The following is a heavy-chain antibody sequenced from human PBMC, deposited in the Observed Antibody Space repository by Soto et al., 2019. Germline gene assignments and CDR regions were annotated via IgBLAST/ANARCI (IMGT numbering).Heavy chain of an antibody. J-gene: IGHJ6*02. CDR1: GFTFSDHY. CDR2: TRNKANSYTT. Sequence: EVQLVESGGGLVQPGGSLRLSCAASGFTFSDHYMDWVRQAPGKGLEWVGRTRNKANSYTTEYAASVKGRFTISREYSKNSLYLQMNSLKTEDTAVYYCATTPGKYSYGMDVWGQATTVTVSS. CDR3: ATTPGKYSYGMDV. V-gene: IGHV3-72*01.